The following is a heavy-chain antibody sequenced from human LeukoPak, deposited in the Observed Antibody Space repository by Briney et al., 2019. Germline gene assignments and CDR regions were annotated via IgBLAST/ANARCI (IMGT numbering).Heavy chain of an antibody. CDR3: ARDSAYKKFDY. D-gene: IGHD1-14*01. CDR2: ISSSSSYI. Sequence: GGSLRLSCAASGFTFSSYSMNWFRQAPGKGLEWVSSISSSSSYIYYADSVKGRFTISRDNTENSLYLQMNSLRAEDTAVYYCARDSAYKKFDYWGQGVLVTVSS. CDR1: GFTFSSYS. V-gene: IGHV3-21*04. J-gene: IGHJ4*02.